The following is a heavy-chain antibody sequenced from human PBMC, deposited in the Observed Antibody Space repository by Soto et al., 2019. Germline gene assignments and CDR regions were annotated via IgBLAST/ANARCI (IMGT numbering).Heavy chain of an antibody. Sequence: GGSLRLSCAASGFTFSSYGMHWVRQAPGKGLEWVAVIWYDGSNKYYADSVKGRFTISRDNSKNTLYLQMNSLRAEDTAVYYCARDESGLWFGEFLNWGQGTLVTVSS. V-gene: IGHV3-33*01. CDR3: ARDESGLWFGEFLN. J-gene: IGHJ4*02. CDR2: IWYDGSNK. CDR1: GFTFSSYG. D-gene: IGHD3-10*01.